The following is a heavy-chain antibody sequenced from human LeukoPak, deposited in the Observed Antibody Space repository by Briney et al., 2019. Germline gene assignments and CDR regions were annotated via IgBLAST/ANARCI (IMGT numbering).Heavy chain of an antibody. D-gene: IGHD3-22*01. V-gene: IGHV1-2*02. CDR1: GYTFTGYY. J-gene: IGHJ4*02. CDR3: ARVPYYYQSSGYLDY. Sequence: ASVKVSCKASGYTFTGYYVHWVRQAPGQGLEWVGCINSNSGGTHYAQNFQGRVTMTGDTSISTAHMELSRLRSDDTAVYYCARVPYYYQSSGYLDYWGQGTLVTVSS. CDR2: INSNSGGT.